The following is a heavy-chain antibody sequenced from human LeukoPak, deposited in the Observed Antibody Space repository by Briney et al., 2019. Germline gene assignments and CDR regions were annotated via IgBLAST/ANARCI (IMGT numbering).Heavy chain of an antibody. CDR2: IYHSGST. Sequence: NPSETLSLTCTVSGYSISSGYYWGWIRQPPGKGLEWIGSIYHSGSTYYNPSLKSRVTISVDTSKNQFSLKLSSVTAADTAVYYCARTPYYGGYSFDYWGQGTLVTVSS. CDR3: ARTPYYGGYSFDY. CDR1: GYSISSGYY. J-gene: IGHJ4*02. V-gene: IGHV4-38-2*02. D-gene: IGHD4-23*01.